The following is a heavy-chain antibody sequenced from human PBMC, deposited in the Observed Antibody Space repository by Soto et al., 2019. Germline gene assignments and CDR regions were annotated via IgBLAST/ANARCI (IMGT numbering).Heavy chain of an antibody. V-gene: IGHV3-30-3*01. CDR3: AREDYGRYHFDY. J-gene: IGHJ4*02. Sequence: VQLVESGGGVVQPGRSLRLSCAASGFTFSSYAMHWVRQAPGKGLEWVAVIAYDGSNKYYADSVKGRFTISRDNSKNTLYLQMNSLRAEDTAVYYCAREDYGRYHFDYWGQGTLVTVSS. CDR1: GFTFSSYA. D-gene: IGHD3-10*01. CDR2: IAYDGSNK.